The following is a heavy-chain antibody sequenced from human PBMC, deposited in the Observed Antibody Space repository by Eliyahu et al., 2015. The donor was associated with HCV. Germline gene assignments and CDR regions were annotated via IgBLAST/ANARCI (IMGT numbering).Heavy chain of an antibody. CDR3: AKGDDYGHYYFDY. J-gene: IGHJ4*02. D-gene: IGHD4-17*01. CDR1: GYTFTGYH. V-gene: IGHV1-2*02. Sequence: QVQLVQSGAEVKKPGASVRVSCKASGYTFTGYHIHWVRQAPGQGLEWMGWIAXNSGGTEFYAQKFQDRVTMTRATSINTAYMELSSLRSDDTAVYYCAKGDDYGHYYFDYWGPGTLVTVSS. CDR2: IAXNSGGT.